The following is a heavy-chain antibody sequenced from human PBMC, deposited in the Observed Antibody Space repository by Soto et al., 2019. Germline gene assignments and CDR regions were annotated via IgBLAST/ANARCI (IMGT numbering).Heavy chain of an antibody. Sequence: TSETLSLTCAVSGGTISSGGYPWSWIRQPPGKGLDWIGYIYHSGSTYYNPSLKSRVTISVDRSKNQFSLKLSSVTAADTAVYYCVRVPDYWGQGTLVTVSS. CDR1: GGTISSGGYP. CDR2: IYHSGST. CDR3: VRVPDY. V-gene: IGHV4-30-2*01. J-gene: IGHJ4*02.